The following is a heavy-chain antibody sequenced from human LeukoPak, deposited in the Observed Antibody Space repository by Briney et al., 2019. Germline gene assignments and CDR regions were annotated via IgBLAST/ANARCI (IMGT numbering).Heavy chain of an antibody. CDR1: GYSISSGYY. CDR3: ARERSSTFDY. CDR2: IYHSGST. V-gene: IGHV4-38-2*02. Sequence: SETLSLTCAVSGYSISSGYYWGWIRQPPGKGLERIGSIYHSGSTYYNPSLKSRVTISVDTSKNQFSLKLSSVTAADTAVYYCARERSSTFDYWGQGTLVTVSS. J-gene: IGHJ4*02. D-gene: IGHD6-6*01.